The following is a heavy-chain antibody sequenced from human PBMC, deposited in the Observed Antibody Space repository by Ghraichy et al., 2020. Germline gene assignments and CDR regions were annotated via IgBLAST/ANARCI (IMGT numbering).Heavy chain of an antibody. CDR3: AKDGIVGPEVYFDY. CDR1: GFTFSSYA. J-gene: IGHJ4*02. CDR2: ISGSGGST. D-gene: IGHD2-15*01. Sequence: LSLTCAASGFTFSSYAMSWVRQAPGKGLEWVSAISGSGGSTYYADSVKGRFTISRDNSKNTLYLQMNSLRAEDTAVYYRAKDGIVGPEVYFDYWGQGTLVTVSS. V-gene: IGHV3-23*01.